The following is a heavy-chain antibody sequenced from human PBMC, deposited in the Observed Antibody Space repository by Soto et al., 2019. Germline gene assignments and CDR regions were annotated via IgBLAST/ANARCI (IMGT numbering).Heavy chain of an antibody. Sequence: SLRLSCTASGFNTRFYSMSWVRQTPGKGLEWVAALSRSGGATYYADPVRGRFTISRDASKDTLFLQMSNLRAEDTALYYCSKGEMSTIRNSFDPWGQGTLVTVSS. CDR1: GFNTRFYS. V-gene: IGHV3-23*01. CDR2: LSRSGGAT. D-gene: IGHD1-7*01. J-gene: IGHJ5*02. CDR3: SKGEMSTIRNSFDP.